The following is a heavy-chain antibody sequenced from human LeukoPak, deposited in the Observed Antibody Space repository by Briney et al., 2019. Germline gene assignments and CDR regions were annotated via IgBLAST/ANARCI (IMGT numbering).Heavy chain of an antibody. V-gene: IGHV4-39*07. CDR3: ARVLIWFGQLQNWFDP. CDR2: IYHTGPP. D-gene: IGHD3-10*01. Sequence: SETLSLTCTVSGGSMTNNTIYWGWIRQPPGKGLEGIGSIYHTGPPYYNPSLKSRVTISVDTSKNQFSLKLSSVTAADTAVYYCARVLIWFGQLQNWFDPWGPGTLVTVSS. CDR1: GGSMTNNTIY. J-gene: IGHJ5*02.